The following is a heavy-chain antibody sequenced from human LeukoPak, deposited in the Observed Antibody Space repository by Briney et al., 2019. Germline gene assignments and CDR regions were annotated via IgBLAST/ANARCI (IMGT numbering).Heavy chain of an antibody. CDR1: GYTFTGYY. D-gene: IGHD6-13*01. CDR2: INPNSGGT. J-gene: IGHJ2*01. CDR3: ARSRSSSSYFDL. Sequence: ASVKVSCKASGYTFTGYYMHWVRQAPGQGLEWMGWINPNSGGTNYAQKFQGRVTMTRDTSISTAYMELSRLRSVDTAVYYSARSRSSSSYFDLWGRGTLVTVSS. V-gene: IGHV1-2*02.